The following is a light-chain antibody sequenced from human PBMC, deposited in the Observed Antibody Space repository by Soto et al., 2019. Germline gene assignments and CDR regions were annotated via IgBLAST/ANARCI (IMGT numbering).Light chain of an antibody. CDR3: SSYTNSNTYV. Sequence: QSALTQPPSVSGSPGQSVAISCTGTSSDVGSYNRVSWYQQPPGTAPKVMIYEVSNRPSGVPDRLSGSKSGNTAPLTISGCQAEDEGEDTSSSYTNSNTYVFGTGIKVTVL. CDR2: EVS. V-gene: IGLV2-18*02. J-gene: IGLJ1*01. CDR1: SSDVGSYNR.